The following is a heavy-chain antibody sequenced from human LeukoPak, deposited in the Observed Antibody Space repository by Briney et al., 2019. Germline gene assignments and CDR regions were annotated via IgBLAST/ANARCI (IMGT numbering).Heavy chain of an antibody. CDR1: GYTFTGYY. CDR2: IIPIFGTA. Sequence: SVKVSCEASGYTFTGYYMHWVQQAPGQGLEWMGGIIPIFGTANYAQKFQGRVTITADESTSTAYMELSSLRSEDTAVYYCAREPSGWFPFDYWGQGTLVTVSS. CDR3: AREPSGWFPFDY. V-gene: IGHV1-69*13. D-gene: IGHD6-19*01. J-gene: IGHJ4*02.